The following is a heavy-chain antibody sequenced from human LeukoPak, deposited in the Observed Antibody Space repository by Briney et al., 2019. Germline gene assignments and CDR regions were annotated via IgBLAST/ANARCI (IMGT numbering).Heavy chain of an antibody. CDR2: ISGSGGGT. CDR3: AKARLQYYDSSQYFDY. J-gene: IGHJ4*02. V-gene: IGHV3-23*01. Sequence: GGSLRLSCAASGFTFSNFAMNWVRQAPGKGLEWVSVISGSGGGTYYADSVKGRFTISRDNSMNTLFLQMNSLRAEDTAVYYCAKARLQYYDSSQYFDYWGQGTLVAVSS. D-gene: IGHD3-22*01. CDR1: GFTFSNFA.